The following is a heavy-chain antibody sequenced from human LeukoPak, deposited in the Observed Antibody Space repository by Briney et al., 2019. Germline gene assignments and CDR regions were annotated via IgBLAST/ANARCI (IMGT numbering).Heavy chain of an antibody. J-gene: IGHJ4*02. D-gene: IGHD3-22*01. CDR3: AKRGVVIRVILVGFHKEAYYFDS. V-gene: IGHV3-23*01. Sequence: GGSLRLSCAVSGITLSNYGMSWVRQAPGKGLEWVAGISGRGGGTNYADSVKGWFTISRDNSKNTLYLQMNSLRAEDTAVYFCAKRGVVIRVILVGFHKEAYYFDSWGQGALVTVSS. CDR2: ISGRGGGT. CDR1: GITLSNYG.